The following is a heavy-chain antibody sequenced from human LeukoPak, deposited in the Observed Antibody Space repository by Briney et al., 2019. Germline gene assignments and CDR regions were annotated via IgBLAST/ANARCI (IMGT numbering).Heavy chain of an antibody. CDR3: ARDRYSSGWYVYYGMDV. CDR2: ISSSSSYI. CDR1: GFTFSAFW. J-gene: IGHJ6*02. V-gene: IGHV3-21*01. D-gene: IGHD6-19*01. Sequence: PGGTLRLSCAASGFTFSAFWMSWVRQAPGKGLEWVSSISSSSSYIYYADSVKGRFTISRDNAKNSLYLQMNSLRAEDTAVYYCARDRYSSGWYVYYGMDVWGQGTTVTVSS.